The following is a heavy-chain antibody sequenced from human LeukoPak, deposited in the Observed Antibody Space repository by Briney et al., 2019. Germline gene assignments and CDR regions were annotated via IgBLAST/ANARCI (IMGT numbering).Heavy chain of an antibody. J-gene: IGHJ5*02. CDR2: IYYSRNT. Sequence: SETLSLTCTVPGDSISRYYWSWIRQPPGKGLEWIGYIYYSRNTNYNPSLKSRVTISIDTSKNQFSLKLKSVTAADTAVYYCARHVRQYGDYANWFDRWGQGTLVTVSS. D-gene: IGHD4-17*01. CDR3: ARHVRQYGDYANWFDR. CDR1: GDSISRYY. V-gene: IGHV4-59*08.